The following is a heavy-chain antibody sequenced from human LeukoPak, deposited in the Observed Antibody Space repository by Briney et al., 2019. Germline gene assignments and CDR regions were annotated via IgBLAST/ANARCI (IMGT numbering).Heavy chain of an antibody. D-gene: IGHD3-3*01. CDR3: ARGPGETTMFGVVRALYYYMDV. Sequence: ASVKVSCKASGGTFSSYAISWVRQAPGQGLEWMGGIIPIFGTANYAQKFQGRVTITTDESTSTAYMELSSLRSEDTAVYYCARGPGETTMFGVVRALYYYMDVWGKGTTVTVSS. CDR2: IIPIFGTA. CDR1: GGTFSSYA. J-gene: IGHJ6*03. V-gene: IGHV1-69*05.